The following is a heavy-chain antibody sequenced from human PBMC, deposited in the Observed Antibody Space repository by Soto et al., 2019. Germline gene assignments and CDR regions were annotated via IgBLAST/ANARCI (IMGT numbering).Heavy chain of an antibody. V-gene: IGHV3-7*05. CDR1: GFSFSGYW. CDR3: ARGISGY. CDR2: IKEDGSEK. D-gene: IGHD3-10*01. J-gene: IGHJ4*02. Sequence: GGSLRLSCAASGFSFSGYWMSWARQAPGKGLEWVANIKEDGSEKYYVDSVKGRFTISRDNARNSLYLQMNSVRAEDTAVYYCARGISGYWGQGTLVTVSS.